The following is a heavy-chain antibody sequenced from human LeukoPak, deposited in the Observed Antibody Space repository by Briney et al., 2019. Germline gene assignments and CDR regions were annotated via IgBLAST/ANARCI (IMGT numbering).Heavy chain of an antibody. CDR3: AKGGYSGSSSQPFDY. Sequence: GGSLRLSCAASGFTFSSYAMSWVRQAPGKGLEWVSAISGSGGSTYYANSVKGRFTISRDNSKNTLYLQMNSLRAEDTAVYYCAKGGYSGSSSQPFDYWGQGTLVTVSS. V-gene: IGHV3-23*01. D-gene: IGHD3-10*01. CDR1: GFTFSSYA. CDR2: ISGSGGST. J-gene: IGHJ4*02.